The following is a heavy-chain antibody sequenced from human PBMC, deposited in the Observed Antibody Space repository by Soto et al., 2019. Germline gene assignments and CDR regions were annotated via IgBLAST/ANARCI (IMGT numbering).Heavy chain of an antibody. CDR1: GFTFSSYG. V-gene: IGHV3-30*03. CDR2: ISYDGSNK. J-gene: IGHJ4*02. Sequence: VGSLRLSCAASGFTFSSYGMHWVRQAPGKGLEWVAVISYDGSNKYYADSVKGRFTISRDNSKNTLYLQMNSLRAEDTAVYYCASRGYSYELDYWGQGTLVTVSS. CDR3: ASRGYSYELDY. D-gene: IGHD5-18*01.